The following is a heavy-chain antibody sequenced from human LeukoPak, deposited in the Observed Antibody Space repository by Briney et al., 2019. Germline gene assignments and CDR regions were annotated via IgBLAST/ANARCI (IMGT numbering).Heavy chain of an antibody. CDR2: IIPIFGTA. CDR3: ARAEVSYCSGGSCYSTYYFDY. V-gene: IGHV1-69*13. CDR1: GGTFSSYA. J-gene: IGHJ4*02. D-gene: IGHD2-15*01. Sequence: ASVKVSCKASGGTFSSYAISWVRQAPGQGLEWMGGIIPIFGTANCAQKFQGRVTITADESTSTAYMELSSLRSEDTAVYYCARAEVSYCSGGSCYSTYYFDYWGQGTLVTVSS.